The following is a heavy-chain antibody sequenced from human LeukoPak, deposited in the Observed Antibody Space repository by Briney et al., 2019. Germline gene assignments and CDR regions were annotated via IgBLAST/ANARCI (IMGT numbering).Heavy chain of an antibody. J-gene: IGHJ3*02. V-gene: IGHV3-21*04. Sequence: PGGSLRLSCAASGFSFNSYSVIWVRQAPGKGLEWVSSISSTSSYIFYAASLKGRFTISRDNAKNSLYLHMNSLTAEDTAMYYCARDWVAGVPFDAFDIWGQGTMVSVSS. CDR1: GFSFNSYS. CDR3: ARDWVAGVPFDAFDI. D-gene: IGHD3-10*01. CDR2: ISSTSSYI.